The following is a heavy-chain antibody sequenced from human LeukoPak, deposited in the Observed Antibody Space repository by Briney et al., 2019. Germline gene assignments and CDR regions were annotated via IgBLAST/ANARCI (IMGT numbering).Heavy chain of an antibody. J-gene: IGHJ4*02. CDR1: GYTFTGYY. D-gene: IGHD3-16*01. Sequence: SVKVSCKASGYTFTGYYMHWVRQAPGQGLEWMGRIIPILGIANYAQKFQGRVTITADKSTSTAYMELSSLRSEDTAVYYCARQTEGYFDYWGQGTLVTVSS. V-gene: IGHV1-69*02. CDR3: ARQTEGYFDY. CDR2: IIPILGIA.